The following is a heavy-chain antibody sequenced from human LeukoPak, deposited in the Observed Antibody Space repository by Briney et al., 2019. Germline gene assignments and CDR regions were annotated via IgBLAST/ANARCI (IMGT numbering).Heavy chain of an antibody. V-gene: IGHV1-18*01. CDR3: ARDDYYDSSGYYKF. CDR2: ISAYNGNT. CDR1: GYTFTSYG. Sequence: VASVKVSCKASGYTFTSYGISWVRQAPGQGLEWMGWISAYNGNTNYAQKLQGRVTMTTDTSTSTAYMELRSLRSDDTAVYYCARDDYYDSSGYYKFWGQGTLVTVSS. J-gene: IGHJ4*02. D-gene: IGHD3-22*01.